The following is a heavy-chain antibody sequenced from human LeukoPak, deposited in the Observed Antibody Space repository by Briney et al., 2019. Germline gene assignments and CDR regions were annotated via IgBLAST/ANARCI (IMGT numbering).Heavy chain of an antibody. CDR1: GFTFTSYG. Sequence: PGGSLRLSCAASGFTFTSYGMTWVRQAPGKGLEWVSSISSSSSYIYYSDSVKGRFTISRDNSKNSLYLQMNSLRADDTAVYYCVKIAPDLPWGQGTLVTVS. D-gene: IGHD2-21*01. CDR2: ISSSSSYI. V-gene: IGHV3-21*04. J-gene: IGHJ5*02. CDR3: VKIAPDLP.